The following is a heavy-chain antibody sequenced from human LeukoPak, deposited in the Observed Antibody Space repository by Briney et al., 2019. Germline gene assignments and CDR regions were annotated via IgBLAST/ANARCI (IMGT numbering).Heavy chain of an antibody. CDR3: ARVWGGYSGYDPYYYYMDV. Sequence: GGSLRLSCAASGFTFSSYSMNWVRQAPGKGLEWVSSISSSSSYIYYADSVKGRFTISRDNAKNSLYLQMNSLRAEDTAVYYCARVWGGYSGYDPYYYYMDVWGKGTTVTVSS. J-gene: IGHJ6*03. CDR2: ISSSSSYI. V-gene: IGHV3-21*01. CDR1: GFTFSSYS. D-gene: IGHD5-12*01.